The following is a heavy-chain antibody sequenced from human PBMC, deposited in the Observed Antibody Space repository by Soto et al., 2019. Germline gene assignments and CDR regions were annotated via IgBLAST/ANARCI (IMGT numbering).Heavy chain of an antibody. Sequence: QVQLQESGPGLVKPSQTLSLTCTVSGGSISSGAYYWSWIRQPPGKGLEWIGYIYYSGSTYYNPSVKSRVTISVDTSKNQFSLKLSSVTAADTAVYYCAREGNYYDSSGYYLDYWGQGTLVTVSS. V-gene: IGHV4-30-4*01. D-gene: IGHD3-22*01. CDR3: AREGNYYDSSGYYLDY. CDR1: GGSISSGAYY. J-gene: IGHJ4*02. CDR2: IYYSGST.